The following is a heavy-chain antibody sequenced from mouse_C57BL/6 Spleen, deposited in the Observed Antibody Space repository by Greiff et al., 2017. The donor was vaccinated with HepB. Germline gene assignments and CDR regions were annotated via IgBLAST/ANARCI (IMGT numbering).Heavy chain of an antibody. V-gene: IGHV1-72*01. J-gene: IGHJ2*01. D-gene: IGHD1-1*01. Sequence: QVHVKQPGAELVKPGASVKLSCKASGYTFTSYWMHWVKQRPGRGLEWIGRIDPNGGGTKYNEKFKSKATLTVDKPSSTAYMQLSSLTSEDSAVYYCATDYYGSSYDYFDYWGQGTTLTVSS. CDR1: GYTFTSYW. CDR3: ATDYYGSSYDYFDY. CDR2: IDPNGGGT.